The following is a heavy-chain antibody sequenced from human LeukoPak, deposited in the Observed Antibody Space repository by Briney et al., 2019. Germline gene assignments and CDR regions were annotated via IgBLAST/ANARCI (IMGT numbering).Heavy chain of an antibody. Sequence: GGSLRLSCAASGFTFDRFTIHWVRQTPGKGLEWVSLINRRGHTFYADSVKGRFTISRDNSRNSVFLQMNSLRPDDTAFYYCAKATGDWYFDLWGRGTLVTVSS. CDR1: GFTFDRFT. J-gene: IGHJ2*01. D-gene: IGHD7-27*01. CDR2: INRRGHT. V-gene: IGHV3-43*01. CDR3: AKATGDWYFDL.